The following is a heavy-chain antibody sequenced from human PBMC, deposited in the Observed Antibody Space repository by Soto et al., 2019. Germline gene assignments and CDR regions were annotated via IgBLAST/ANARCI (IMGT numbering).Heavy chain of an antibody. CDR1: GGTFSSYT. J-gene: IGHJ4*02. CDR3: ARISTGGGISNGY. CDR2: IIPILGIA. Sequence: QVQLVQSGAEVQKPGSSVKVSCKASGGTFSSYTISWVRQAPGQGLEWMGRIIPILGIANYAQKFQERVTVTAEKSTSTAYMELGGLRFEDTAVYYCARISTGGGISNGYWGQGTLVTVSS. V-gene: IGHV1-69*02. D-gene: IGHD2-8*01.